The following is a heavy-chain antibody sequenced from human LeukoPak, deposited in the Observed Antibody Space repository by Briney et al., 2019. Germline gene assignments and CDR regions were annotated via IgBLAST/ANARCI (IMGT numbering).Heavy chain of an antibody. J-gene: IGHJ6*03. V-gene: IGHV3-43D*04. D-gene: IGHD6-6*01. CDR1: GFTFDDYA. Sequence: PGGFLRLSCAASGFTFDDYAVHWVRQAPGKGLEWVSLISWDGGSTYYADSVKGRFTISRDNSKNSLYLQMNSLRAEDTALYYCAKDIRPRSSSSRGPYYYYYMDVWGKGTTVTVSS. CDR3: AKDIRPRSSSSRGPYYYYYMDV. CDR2: ISWDGGST.